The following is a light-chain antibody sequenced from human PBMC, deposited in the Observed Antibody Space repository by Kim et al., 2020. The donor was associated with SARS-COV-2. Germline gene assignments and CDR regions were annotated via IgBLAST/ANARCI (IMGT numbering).Light chain of an antibody. Sequence: GQSGTISCSGTSSDILIYNYVSWYQQHPGKTPKLLIYEVSKRPSGVPDRFSGSKSANTASLTISGLQADDEADYYCSSFAAGNTLLFGGGTKVTVL. J-gene: IGLJ6*01. V-gene: IGLV2-8*01. CDR2: EVS. CDR1: SSDILIYNY. CDR3: SSFAAGNTLL.